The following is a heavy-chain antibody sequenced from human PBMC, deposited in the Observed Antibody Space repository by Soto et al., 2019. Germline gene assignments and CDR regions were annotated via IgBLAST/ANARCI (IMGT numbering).Heavy chain of an antibody. CDR1: GFTFSSYA. D-gene: IGHD6-13*01. CDR3: AKHLSSSCYNWFDH. V-gene: IGHV3-23*01. Sequence: GGSLRLSCAASGFTFSSYAMSWVRQAPGKGLEWVSAISGSGGSTYYADSVKGRFTISRDNSKNTLYLQMNSLRAEDTAAYYCAKHLSSSCYNWFDHWGQGTLVTVSS. J-gene: IGHJ5*02. CDR2: ISGSGGST.